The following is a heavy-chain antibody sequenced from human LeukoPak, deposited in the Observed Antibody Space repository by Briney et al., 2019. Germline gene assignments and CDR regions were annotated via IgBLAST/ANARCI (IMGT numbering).Heavy chain of an antibody. V-gene: IGHV1-8*01. Sequence: AASVKVSCKASGYTFTSYDINWVRQATGQGLEWMGWMNPNSGNTGYAQKFQGRVTMTRNTSISTAYMELSSLRSEDTAVYYCAIFGVANGYCYYYGMDVWGQGTTVTVSS. J-gene: IGHJ6*02. CDR1: GYTFTSYD. D-gene: IGHD3-3*01. CDR3: AIFGVANGYCYYYGMDV. CDR2: MNPNSGNT.